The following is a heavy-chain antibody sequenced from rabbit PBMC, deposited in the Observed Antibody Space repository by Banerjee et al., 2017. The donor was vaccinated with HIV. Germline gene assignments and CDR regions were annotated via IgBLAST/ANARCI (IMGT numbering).Heavy chain of an antibody. CDR3: ARSGYGDGRYWNL. Sequence: GKGLEWIGIISTSGSAYYASWAKGRFTISKSSSTTVDLKLTSPTTEDTATYFCARSGYGDGRYWNLWGPGTLVTDS. CDR2: ISTSGSA. D-gene: IGHD2-1*01. V-gene: IGHV1S69*01. J-gene: IGHJ4*01.